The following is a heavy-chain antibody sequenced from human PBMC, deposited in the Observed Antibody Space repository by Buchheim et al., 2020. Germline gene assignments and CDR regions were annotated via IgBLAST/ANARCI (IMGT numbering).Heavy chain of an antibody. V-gene: IGHV4-59*01. Sequence: QVRLQPSGPGLLKPSETLALTCSVSGGTTGAYHWRWIRQPPGKGLEWIACVHETGTTNYSPSVKSRATVSLYTSNHQFPLLLKYVVAADTAVYYCARQVESAVHYYGMDVWGPGTT. CDR3: ARQVESAVHYYGMDV. J-gene: IGHJ6*02. CDR1: GGTTGAYH. CDR2: VHETGTT.